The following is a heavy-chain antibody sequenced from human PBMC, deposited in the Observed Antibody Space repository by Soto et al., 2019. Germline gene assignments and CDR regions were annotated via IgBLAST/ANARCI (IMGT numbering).Heavy chain of an antibody. Sequence: QVQLVESGGGVVQPGRSLRLSCAASGFIFSTYGMHWVRQAPGKGLEWVAVISYDGSNQYYEDSVKGRFTISRDNSKNTLYLQMNSLRVEDTAVYYCAKSGSGSHGAFDMWGQGTMVTVSA. CDR2: ISYDGSNQ. CDR3: AKSGSGSHGAFDM. J-gene: IGHJ3*02. V-gene: IGHV3-30*18. CDR1: GFIFSTYG.